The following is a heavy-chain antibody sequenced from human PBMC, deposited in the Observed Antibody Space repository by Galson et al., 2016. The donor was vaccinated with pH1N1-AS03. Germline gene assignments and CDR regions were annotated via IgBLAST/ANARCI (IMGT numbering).Heavy chain of an antibody. D-gene: IGHD3-10*01. V-gene: IGHV4-4*07. J-gene: IGHJ4*02. CDR3: ARGRGSSNLDPVGY. CDR2: IHSSGSP. CDR1: GGSLTSYY. Sequence: ETLSLTCTVSGGSLTSYYWSWIRQPAGRGLESIGRIHSSGSPDYNPSLRTRVTMSKDSSKNQISLNLTSVSASDTAIYYCARGRGSSNLDPVGYWGQGILVTVSS.